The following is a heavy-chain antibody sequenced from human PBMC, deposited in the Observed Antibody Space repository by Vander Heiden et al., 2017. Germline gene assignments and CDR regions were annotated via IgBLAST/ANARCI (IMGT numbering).Heavy chain of an antibody. Sequence: EVQLVQSGAEVKKPGESLKISCKGSGYTFDAYWIGWVRQIPGKGLEWMGIIYPGDSDTRYSPSFQGQVTISADKSIDTAYLQWDSLRASDTAIYFCARQGSSSSPFDPWGQGTLVTVSS. CDR3: ARQGSSSSPFDP. V-gene: IGHV5-51*01. D-gene: IGHD6-13*01. CDR2: IYPGDSDT. CDR1: GYTFDAYW. J-gene: IGHJ5*02.